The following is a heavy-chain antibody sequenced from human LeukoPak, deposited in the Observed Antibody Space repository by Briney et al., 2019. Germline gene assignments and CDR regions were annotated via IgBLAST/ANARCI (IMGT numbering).Heavy chain of an antibody. CDR2: IKQDGSEK. CDR3: ARGSSGYYYYYYGMDV. V-gene: IGHV3-7*01. J-gene: IGHJ6*02. Sequence: PGGSLRLSCAASGFTFSSYWMSWVRQAPGKGLEWVANIKQDGSEKYYVDSVKGRFTISRDNAKNSLYLQMHSLRDEDTAVYSCARGSSGYYYYYYGMDVWGQGTTVTVSS. D-gene: IGHD3-22*01. CDR1: GFTFSSYW.